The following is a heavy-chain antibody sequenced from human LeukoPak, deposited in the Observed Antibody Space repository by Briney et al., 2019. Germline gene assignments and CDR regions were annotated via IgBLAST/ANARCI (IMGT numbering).Heavy chain of an antibody. Sequence: SETLSLTCTVSGGSLSSSSYYWGWIRQPPGKGLEWIGSIYFSGSTYYNPSLKSRVTISVDTSKNQFSLKLSSVTAADTAVYYCARRRVVGTAAGIIDYWGQGTLVTVSS. CDR2: IYFSGST. CDR1: GGSLSSSSYY. J-gene: IGHJ4*02. D-gene: IGHD6-13*01. V-gene: IGHV4-39*01. CDR3: ARRRVVGTAAGIIDY.